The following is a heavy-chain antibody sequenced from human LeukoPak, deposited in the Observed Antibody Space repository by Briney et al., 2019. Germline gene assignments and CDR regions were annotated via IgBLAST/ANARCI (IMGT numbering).Heavy chain of an antibody. CDR3: AGNHYYDSSGYLP. V-gene: IGHV4-34*01. CDR2: INHSGST. Sequence: PSETLSLTCAVYGGSFSGYYWSWVRQPPGKGLEWIGEINHSGSTNYNPSLKSRVTISVDTSKNQFSLKLSSVTAADTAVYYCAGNHYYDSSGYLPWGQGTLVTVSS. J-gene: IGHJ5*02. D-gene: IGHD3-22*01. CDR1: GGSFSGYY.